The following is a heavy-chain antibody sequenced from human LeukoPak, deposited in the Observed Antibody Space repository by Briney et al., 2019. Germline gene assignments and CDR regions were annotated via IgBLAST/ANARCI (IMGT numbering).Heavy chain of an antibody. CDR1: GFSFGDYA. CDR3: TRRGGWYSDY. Sequence: GGSLRLSCTGSGFSFGDYAMSWVRQAPGKGLEWVGFIRSKAHGATTEYAASVIGRFTVSRDDSKSIAYLQMNSLKTEDTAVYYCTRRGGWYSDYWGQGTLVTVSS. D-gene: IGHD6-19*01. J-gene: IGHJ4*02. CDR2: IRSKAHGATT. V-gene: IGHV3-49*04.